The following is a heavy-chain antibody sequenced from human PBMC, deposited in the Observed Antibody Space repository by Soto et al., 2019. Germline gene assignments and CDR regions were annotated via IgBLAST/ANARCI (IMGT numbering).Heavy chain of an antibody. Sequence: PGGSLRLSCAASGFTFSSYWMSWVRQAPGKGLEWVANIKQDGSEKYYVDSVKGRFTISRDNAKNSLYLQMNSLRAEDTAVYYCARDCGVLLWFGESRDYYGMDVWGQGTTVTVSS. CDR1: GFTFSSYW. CDR3: ARDCGVLLWFGESRDYYGMDV. V-gene: IGHV3-7*03. CDR2: IKQDGSEK. J-gene: IGHJ6*02. D-gene: IGHD3-10*01.